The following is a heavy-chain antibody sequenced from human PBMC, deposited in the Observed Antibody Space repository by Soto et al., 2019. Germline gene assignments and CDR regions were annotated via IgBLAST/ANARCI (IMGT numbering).Heavy chain of an antibody. D-gene: IGHD3-16*01. V-gene: IGHV3-30*18. CDR2: ISYDGSNK. J-gene: IGHJ4*02. Sequence: GGSLRLSCAASGFTFSSYGMHWVRQAPGKGLEWVAVISYDGSNKYYADSVKGRFTISRDNSKNTLYLQMNSLRAEDTAVYYCAKDTYDYVWGSYQFDYWGQGTLVTVSS. CDR1: GFTFSSYG. CDR3: AKDTYDYVWGSYQFDY.